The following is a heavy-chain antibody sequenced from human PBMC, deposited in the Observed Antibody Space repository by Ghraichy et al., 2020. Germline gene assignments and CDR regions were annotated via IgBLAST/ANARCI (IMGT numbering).Heavy chain of an antibody. Sequence: SVKVSCKASGGTFSSYAISWVRQAPGQGLEWMGGIIPIFGTANYAQKFQGRVTITADESTSTAYMELSSLRSEDTAVYYCAREYVHGIAARPYYYYGMDVWGQGTTVTVSS. J-gene: IGHJ6*02. V-gene: IGHV1-69*13. CDR3: AREYVHGIAARPYYYYGMDV. CDR1: GGTFSSYA. CDR2: IIPIFGTA. D-gene: IGHD6-6*01.